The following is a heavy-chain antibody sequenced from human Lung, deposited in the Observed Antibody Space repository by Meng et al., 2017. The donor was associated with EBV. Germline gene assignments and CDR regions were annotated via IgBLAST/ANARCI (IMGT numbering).Heavy chain of an antibody. CDR1: GYTFTNYG. CDR2: ISAYNGNT. CDR3: ARVEVGITSGDY. J-gene: IGHJ4*02. Sequence: QAQLVQSGGEVKKPXXXXKXSCKASGYTFTNYGFTWVRQAPGQGLEWMGWISAYNGNTNYAQTLQGRVTMTTDTSTSTAYMELGSLRSDDTAVYYCARVEVGITSGDYWGQGTLVTVSS. V-gene: IGHV1-18*01. D-gene: IGHD1-26*01.